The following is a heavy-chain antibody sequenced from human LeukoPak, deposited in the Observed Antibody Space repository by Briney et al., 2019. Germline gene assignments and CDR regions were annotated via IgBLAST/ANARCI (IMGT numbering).Heavy chain of an antibody. CDR1: GGSISSSSYY. CDR2: IYYSGST. J-gene: IGHJ4*02. D-gene: IGHD3-10*01. V-gene: IGHV4-39*01. CDR3: ARQAVRGVRIFQFDY. Sequence: PSETLSLTCTVSGGSISSSSYYWGWIRQPPGKGLEWIGSIYYSGSTYYNPSLKSRVTISVDTSKNQFSLKLSSVTAADTAVYYCARQAVRGVRIFQFDYWGQGTLVTVSS.